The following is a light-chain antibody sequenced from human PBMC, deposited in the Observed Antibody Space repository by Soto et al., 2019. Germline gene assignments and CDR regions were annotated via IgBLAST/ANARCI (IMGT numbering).Light chain of an antibody. CDR2: DAS. Sequence: EIVLTQSPATLSLSPGDRATLSCRASQSVSSYLAWYQQKPGQAPRLLIYDASNRATGIPARFSGSGSGTDFTLPISSVYPEDFAVYYCEQRSVFGPGTKVDIK. J-gene: IGKJ3*01. V-gene: IGKV3-11*01. CDR1: QSVSSY. CDR3: EQRSV.